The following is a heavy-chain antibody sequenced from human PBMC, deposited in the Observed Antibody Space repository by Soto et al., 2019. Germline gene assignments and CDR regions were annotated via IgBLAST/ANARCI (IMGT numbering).Heavy chain of an antibody. CDR1: GFTFSSYG. Sequence: QVQLVESGGGVVQPGRSLRLSCAASGFTFSSYGMHWVRQAPGKGLEWVAVISYDGSNKYYADSVKGRFTISRDNSKNTLYLQMNSLRAEDTAVYYCAKVGSYEDAVGPGYYYYGMDVWGQGTTVTVSS. CDR3: AKVGSYEDAVGPGYYYYGMDV. V-gene: IGHV3-30*18. CDR2: ISYDGSNK. J-gene: IGHJ6*02. D-gene: IGHD1-26*01.